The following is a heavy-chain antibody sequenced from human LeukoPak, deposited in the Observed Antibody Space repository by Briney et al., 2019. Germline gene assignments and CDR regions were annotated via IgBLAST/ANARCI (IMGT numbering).Heavy chain of an antibody. CDR3: AREGLTTVTAYYYYGMDV. Sequence: SETLSLTCTVSGGSVSSGSYYWSWIRQPPGKGLEWIGYIYYSGSTNYNPSLKSRVTISVDTSKNQFSLKLSSVTAADTAVYYCAREGLTTVTAYYYYGMDVWGRGTTVTVSS. CDR2: IYYSGST. CDR1: GGSVSSGSYY. V-gene: IGHV4-61*01. D-gene: IGHD4-11*01. J-gene: IGHJ6*02.